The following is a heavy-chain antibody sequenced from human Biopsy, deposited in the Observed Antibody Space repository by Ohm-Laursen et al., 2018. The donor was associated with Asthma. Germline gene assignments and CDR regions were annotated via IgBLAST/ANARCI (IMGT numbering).Heavy chain of an antibody. J-gene: IGHJ6*02. Sequence: SETLSLTCAVSGGSMTPTSHYWDWIRQAPGKGLEWIGYISYGGKTSYNPSLKNRVTISRDTSKNQFSLRLTSVTAADTAVYFCARRITIFGVVQKDHGMDAWGQGTTVILSS. CDR1: GGSMTPTSHY. D-gene: IGHD3-3*01. CDR3: ARRITIFGVVQKDHGMDA. CDR2: ISYGGKT. V-gene: IGHV4-39*01.